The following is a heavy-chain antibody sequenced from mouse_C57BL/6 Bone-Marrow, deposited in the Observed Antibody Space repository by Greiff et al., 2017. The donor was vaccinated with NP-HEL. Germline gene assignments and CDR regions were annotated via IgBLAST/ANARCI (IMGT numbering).Heavy chain of an antibody. D-gene: IGHD1-1*01. CDR1: GFTFSDYY. Sequence: EVKLMESGGGLVQPGGSLKLSCAASGFTFSDYYMYWVRQTPEKRLEWVAYISNGGGSTYYPDTVKGRFTISRDNAKNTLYLQMSRLKSEDTAMYYCARHYLYEAMDYWGQGTSVTVSS. CDR3: ARHYLYEAMDY. J-gene: IGHJ4*01. CDR2: ISNGGGST. V-gene: IGHV5-12*01.